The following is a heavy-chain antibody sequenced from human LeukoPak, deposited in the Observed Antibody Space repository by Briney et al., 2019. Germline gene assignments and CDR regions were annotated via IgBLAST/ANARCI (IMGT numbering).Heavy chain of an antibody. V-gene: IGHV3-48*01. CDR1: GFTFSSYS. J-gene: IGHJ6*03. CDR2: ISSSSSTI. CDR3: ARDRGGRGYYMDV. Sequence: GGSLRLSCAASGFTFSSYSMNWVRQAPGKGLEWVSYISSSSSTIYYADSVKGRFTISRDNAKNSLYLQMNSLRAEDTAVYYCARDRGGRGYYMDVWGKGTTVTVSS. D-gene: IGHD2-15*01.